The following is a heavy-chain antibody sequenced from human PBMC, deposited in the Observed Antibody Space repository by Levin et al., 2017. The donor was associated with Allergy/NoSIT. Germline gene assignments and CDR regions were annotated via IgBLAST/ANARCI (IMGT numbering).Heavy chain of an antibody. D-gene: IGHD2-15*01. CDR1: GGSISSGGYY. CDR3: ARDNPRSGADY. Sequence: SETLSLTCTVSGGSISSGGYYWSWIRQHPGKGLEWIGYIYYSGSTYYNPSLKSRVTISVDTSKNQFSLKLSSVTAADTAVYYCARDNPRSGADYWGQGTLVTVSS. V-gene: IGHV4-31*03. CDR2: IYYSGST. J-gene: IGHJ4*02.